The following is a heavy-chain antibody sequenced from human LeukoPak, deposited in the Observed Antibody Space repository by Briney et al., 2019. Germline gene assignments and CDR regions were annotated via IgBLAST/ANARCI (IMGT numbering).Heavy chain of an antibody. CDR3: ARDGAGYSSGWYVP. CDR2: IYHSGST. J-gene: IGHJ5*02. V-gene: IGHV4-38-2*02. CDR1: GYSISSGYY. Sequence: KPSETLSLTCAVSGYSISSGYYWGWIRQPPGKELEWIGSIYHSGSTYYNPSLKSRVTISVDTSKNQFSLKLSSVTAADTAVYYCARDGAGYSSGWYVPWGQGTLVTVSS. D-gene: IGHD6-19*01.